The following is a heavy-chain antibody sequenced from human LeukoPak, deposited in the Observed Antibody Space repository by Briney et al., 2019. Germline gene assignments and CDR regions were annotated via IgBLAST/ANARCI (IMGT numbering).Heavy chain of an antibody. CDR2: ISSSSSYT. V-gene: IGHV3-11*05. CDR3: ARDNAVPGRGYYFDY. CDR1: GFTFSDYY. D-gene: IGHD6-19*01. Sequence: GGSLRLSCAASGFTFSDYYMSWIRQAPGKGLEWVSYISSSSSYTNYADSVKGRFTISRDNSKNTLYLQMNSLRAEDTAVYYCARDNAVPGRGYYFDYWGQGTLVTVSS. J-gene: IGHJ4*02.